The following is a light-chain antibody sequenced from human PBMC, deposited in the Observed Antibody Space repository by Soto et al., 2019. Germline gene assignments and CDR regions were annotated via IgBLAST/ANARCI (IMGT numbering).Light chain of an antibody. V-gene: IGKV1-27*01. CDR1: QDIRNY. Sequence: DIQMTQSPSSLSASVGDRVTITCRASQDIRNYLAWYQQKPGKAPKLLISAASILQSGVPSRFSGSGSGTHFTLTTSSLQPEDVATYYCQKYTSAPKPFGQGTKVDLK. CDR2: AAS. CDR3: QKYTSAPKP. J-gene: IGKJ1*01.